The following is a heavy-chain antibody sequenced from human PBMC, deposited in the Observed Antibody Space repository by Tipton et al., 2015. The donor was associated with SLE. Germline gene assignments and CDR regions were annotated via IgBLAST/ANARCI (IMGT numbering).Heavy chain of an antibody. J-gene: IGHJ4*02. Sequence: SLRLSCAASGFTFSSFAMSWVRQAPGKGLEWVSAISGTGVSTYYADSVKGRFTISRDNSKNTLYLQMSSLRTEDTAVYYCAKGPRSTMVQGLVDYWGQGTLVTVSS. V-gene: IGHV3-23*01. CDR2: ISGTGVST. CDR3: AKGPRSTMVQGLVDY. CDR1: GFTFSSFA. D-gene: IGHD3-10*01.